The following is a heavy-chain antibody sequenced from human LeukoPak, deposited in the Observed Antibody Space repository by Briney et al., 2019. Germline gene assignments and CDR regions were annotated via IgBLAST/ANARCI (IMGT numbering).Heavy chain of an antibody. D-gene: IGHD4-17*01. J-gene: IGHJ4*02. V-gene: IGHV3-21*01. CDR3: ARVGTTVTSVDY. Sequence: RGSLRLSCAASLFTLCRYIMNTVPQAPGKGLEWVSSICISIIYIYYTDTVKGGVTFSKDKARKSRYLQINRLREVDTAVYYCARVGTTVTSVDYWGQGTLVTVSS. CDR2: ICISIIYI. CDR1: LFTLCRYI.